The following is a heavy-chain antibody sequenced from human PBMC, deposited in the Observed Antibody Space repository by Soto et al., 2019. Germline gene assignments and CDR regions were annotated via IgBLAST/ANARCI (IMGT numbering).Heavy chain of an antibody. CDR3: AAGEASSRNLAPYYLDF. D-gene: IGHD6-13*01. V-gene: IGHV4-59*01. Sequence: SETLSLTCTVSGGSMINYFWTWIRQPTGKGLEWIGYIHYSGTTSFFPSYNPSLRSRVTISEDTSKNQFSLKLLSVTTADTAVYFCAAGEASSRNLAPYYLDFWGQGTLVTVSS. CDR2: IHYSGTT. CDR1: GGSMINYF. J-gene: IGHJ4*02.